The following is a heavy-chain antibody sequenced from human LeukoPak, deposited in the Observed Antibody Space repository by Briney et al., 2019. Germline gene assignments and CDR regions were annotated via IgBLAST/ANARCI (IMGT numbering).Heavy chain of an antibody. CDR2: ISYDGSNK. CDR1: GFTFSSYG. J-gene: IGHJ1*01. V-gene: IGHV3-30*18. CDR3: AKDHICYSSSCTSGDFQH. D-gene: IGHD6-13*01. Sequence: GGSLRLSCAASGFTFSSYGMHWVRQAPGKGLEWVAVISYDGSNKYYADSVKGQFTISRDNSKNTLYLQMNSLRAEDTAVYYCAKDHICYSSSCTSGDFQHWGQGTLVTVSS.